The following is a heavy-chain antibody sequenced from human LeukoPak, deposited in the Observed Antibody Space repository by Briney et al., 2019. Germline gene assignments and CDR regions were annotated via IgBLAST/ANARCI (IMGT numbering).Heavy chain of an antibody. CDR2: ISSSGSTI. Sequence: GGSLRLSCAASGFTFSDYYMSWIRQAPGKGLEWVSYISSSGSTIYYADSVKGRFTISRDNSKNTLYLQMNSLGAEDTAVYYCAFGEAAAGSYYYYYYMDVWGKGTTVTVSS. J-gene: IGHJ6*03. CDR1: GFTFSDYY. D-gene: IGHD6-13*01. V-gene: IGHV3-11*01. CDR3: AFGEAAAGSYYYYYYMDV.